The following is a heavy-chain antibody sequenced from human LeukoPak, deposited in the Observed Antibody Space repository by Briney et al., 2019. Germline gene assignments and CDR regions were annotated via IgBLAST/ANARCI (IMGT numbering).Heavy chain of an antibody. CDR1: GGSISSYY. CDR2: IYYSGST. J-gene: IGHJ4*02. D-gene: IGHD6-6*01. V-gene: IGHV4-59*01. CDR3: ARVSSSSFFDY. Sequence: PSETLSLTCTVSGGSISSYYWSWIRQPPGKGLEWIGYIYYSGSTNYNPSLKSRVTISVDTSKSQFSLKLSSVTAADTAVYYCARVSSSSFFDYWGQGTLVTVSS.